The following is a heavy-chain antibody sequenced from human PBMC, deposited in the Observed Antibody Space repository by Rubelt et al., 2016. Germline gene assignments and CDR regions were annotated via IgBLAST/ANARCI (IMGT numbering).Heavy chain of an antibody. D-gene: IGHD3-3*01. V-gene: IGHV3-66*01. CDR3: ARDLPVHVRYDFWSGFQDAFDI. J-gene: IGHJ3*02. CDR2: LYSGGTT. Sequence: GKGLEWVSVLYSGGTTFNADSVKGRFTISRDNSKNTLYLQMNSLRAEDTAVYYCARDLPVHVRYDFWSGFQDAFDIWGQGTMVTVSS.